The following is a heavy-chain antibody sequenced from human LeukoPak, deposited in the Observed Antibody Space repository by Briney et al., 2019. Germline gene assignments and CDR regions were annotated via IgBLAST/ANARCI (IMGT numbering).Heavy chain of an antibody. D-gene: IGHD5-18*01. J-gene: IGHJ4*02. CDR3: AREGIQLWLDLSY. Sequence: GAAVKVSCKASGYTLTSYGISWVRQAPGQGLEWMGWISAYNGNTHYAQKLQGRVTMTTDTSTSTAYMELRSLRSDGTAVYYCAREGIQLWLDLSYWGQGTLVTVSS. V-gene: IGHV1-18*01. CDR2: ISAYNGNT. CDR1: GYTLTSYG.